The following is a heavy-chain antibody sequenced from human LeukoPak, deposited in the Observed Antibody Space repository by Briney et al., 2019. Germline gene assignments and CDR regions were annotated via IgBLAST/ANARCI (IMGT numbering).Heavy chain of an antibody. CDR1: GFTFSDYY. CDR2: ISSSGSTI. J-gene: IGHJ6*02. D-gene: IGHD3-10*01. V-gene: IGHV3-11*01. Sequence: GGSLRLSCAASGFTFSDYYMSWIRQAPGKGLEWVSYISSSGSTIYYADSVKGRFTISRDNAKNSLYLQMNSLRAEDTAVYYCARYRDHYYGSGSYYLTPYGMDVWGQGTTVTVSS. CDR3: ARYRDHYYGSGSYYLTPYGMDV.